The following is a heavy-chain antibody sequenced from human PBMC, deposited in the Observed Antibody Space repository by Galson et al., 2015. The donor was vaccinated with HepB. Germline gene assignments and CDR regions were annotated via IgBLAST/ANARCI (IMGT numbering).Heavy chain of an antibody. J-gene: IGHJ6*02. CDR2: IWYDGSNK. CDR1: GFTFSSYG. V-gene: IGHV3-33*01. Sequence: SLRLSCAASGFTFSSYGMHWVRQAPGKGLEWVAVIWYDGSNKYYADSVKGRFTISRDNSKNTLYLQMNSLRAEDTAVYYCARDLGHYGAGYGLDVWGQGTTVTVPS. D-gene: IGHD4/OR15-4a*01. CDR3: ARDLGHYGAGYGLDV.